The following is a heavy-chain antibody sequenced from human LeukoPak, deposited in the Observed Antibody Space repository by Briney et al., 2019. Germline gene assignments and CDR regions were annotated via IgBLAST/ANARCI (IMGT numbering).Heavy chain of an antibody. Sequence: PGGSLRLSCAVSGFTFNTYGIHWVRQTPNKGLEWVALISYDGTNKYYADSVKGRFTMSRDNAKNSLYLLLNSLRAEDTAVYYCAREVVVAATRYMDVWGKGTTVTISS. J-gene: IGHJ6*03. CDR1: GFTFNTYG. V-gene: IGHV3-30*03. D-gene: IGHD2-15*01. CDR2: ISYDGTNK. CDR3: AREVVVAATRYMDV.